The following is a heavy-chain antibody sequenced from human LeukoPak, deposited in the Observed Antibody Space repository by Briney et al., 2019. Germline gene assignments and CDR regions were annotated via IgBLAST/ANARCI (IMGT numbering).Heavy chain of an antibody. Sequence: GASVKVSCKASGYTFTSYGISWVLQAPGQGLEWMGWISAYNGNTNYAQKLQGRVTMTTDTSTSTAHMELRSLRSDDTAVYYCARHPPYCSSTSCYSGYVVFDYWGQGTLVTVSS. D-gene: IGHD2-2*01. CDR1: GYTFTSYG. J-gene: IGHJ4*02. CDR3: ARHPPYCSSTSCYSGYVVFDY. CDR2: ISAYNGNT. V-gene: IGHV1-18*01.